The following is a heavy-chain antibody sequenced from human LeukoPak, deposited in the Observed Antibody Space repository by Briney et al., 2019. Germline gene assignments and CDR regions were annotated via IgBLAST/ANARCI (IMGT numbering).Heavy chain of an antibody. CDR2: IYYSGST. CDR1: GGSISSYY. Sequence: TSETLSLTCTVSGGSISSYYWSWIRQPPGKGLEWIGYIYYSGSTNYNPSLKSRVTISVDTSKNQFSLKLSSVTAADTAVYYCARGDYYEGWFDPWGQGTLVTVSS. CDR3: ARGDYYEGWFDP. J-gene: IGHJ5*02. D-gene: IGHD3-22*01. V-gene: IGHV4-59*01.